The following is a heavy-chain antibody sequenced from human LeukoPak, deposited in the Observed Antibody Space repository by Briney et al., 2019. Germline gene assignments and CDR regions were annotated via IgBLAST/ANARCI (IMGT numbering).Heavy chain of an antibody. V-gene: IGHV4-59*12. Sequence: PSETLSLTCAVSGGSISNYYWSWIRQPPGKGLEWIGEIYHSGSTNYNPSLKTRVTISVDKSKNQFSLKLSSVTAADTAVYYCARASHDYGDYSHFDYWGQGTLVTVSS. CDR2: IYHSGST. CDR1: GGSISNYY. D-gene: IGHD4-17*01. CDR3: ARASHDYGDYSHFDY. J-gene: IGHJ4*02.